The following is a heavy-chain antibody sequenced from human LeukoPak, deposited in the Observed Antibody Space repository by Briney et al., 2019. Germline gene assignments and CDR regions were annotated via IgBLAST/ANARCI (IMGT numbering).Heavy chain of an antibody. D-gene: IGHD2-15*01. J-gene: IGHJ6*03. CDR1: GGTFSSYA. V-gene: IGHV1-69*05. CDR2: IIPIFGTA. Sequence: SVMVSCKASGGTFSSYAISWVRQAPGQGLEWMGRIIPIFGTANYAQKFQGRVTITTDESTSTAYMELSSLRSEDTAVYYCASDPVSGVVAATVYYYYMDVWGKGTTVTVSS. CDR3: ASDPVSGVVAATVYYYYMDV.